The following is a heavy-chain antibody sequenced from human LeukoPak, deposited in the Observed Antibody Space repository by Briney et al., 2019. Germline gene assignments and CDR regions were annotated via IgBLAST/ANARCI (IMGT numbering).Heavy chain of an antibody. CDR3: TAGVGIAAAGQNRGYYYYYMDV. CDR1: GFTFSNSA. V-gene: IGHV3-23*01. Sequence: GGSLRLSCAASGFTFSNSAMNWVRQAPGKGLEWVSAISGSGGSTYYAGSVKGRFTISRDNSKNTLYLQMNSLRAEDTAVYYCTAGVGIAAAGQNRGYYYYYMDVWGKGTTVTISS. CDR2: ISGSGGST. D-gene: IGHD6-13*01. J-gene: IGHJ6*03.